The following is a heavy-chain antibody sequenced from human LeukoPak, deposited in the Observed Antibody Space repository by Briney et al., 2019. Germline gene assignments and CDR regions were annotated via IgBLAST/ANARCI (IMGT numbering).Heavy chain of an antibody. Sequence: SVKVSCKASGGTFSSYAISWVRQAPGQGLEWMGRIIPIFGTANYAQKFQGRVTITADESTSTAYMELSSLRSEDTAVYYCARGAHYYDSSGYYSAEYFQHWGQGTLVTVSS. CDR3: ARGAHYYDSSGYYSAEYFQH. V-gene: IGHV1-69*15. CDR1: GGTFSSYA. CDR2: IIPIFGTA. J-gene: IGHJ1*01. D-gene: IGHD3-22*01.